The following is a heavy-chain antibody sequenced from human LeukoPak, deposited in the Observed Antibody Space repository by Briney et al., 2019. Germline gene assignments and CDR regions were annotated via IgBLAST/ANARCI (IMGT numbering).Heavy chain of an antibody. V-gene: IGHV3-23*01. CDR3: ASTLPSDSSGYYYVGYFDY. Sequence: GGSLRLSCAASGFTFSSYAMSWVRQAPGKGLEWVSAISGSGGSTYYADSVKGRFTISRDNSKNTLYLQMNSLRAEDTAVYYCASTLPSDSSGYYYVGYFDYWGQGTLVTVSS. CDR1: GFTFSSYA. J-gene: IGHJ4*02. D-gene: IGHD3-22*01. CDR2: ISGSGGST.